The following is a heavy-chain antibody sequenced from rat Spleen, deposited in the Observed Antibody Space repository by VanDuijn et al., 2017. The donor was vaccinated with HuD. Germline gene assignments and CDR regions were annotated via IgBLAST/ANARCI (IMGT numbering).Heavy chain of an antibody. CDR3: TNLGIAAIGNWFTY. CDR2: ISTDGGSS. D-gene: IGHD1-2*01. J-gene: IGHJ3*01. CDR1: GFTFSSYW. Sequence: EVQLVETGGGLVQPGRSLKLSCVASGFTFSSYWMYWVRQAPGKGLEWISSISTDGGSSYYLDSVKGRFTISRDNAENTVYLQMNSLRSEDTATYYCTNLGIAAIGNWFTYWGQGTLVTVSS. V-gene: IGHV5-58*01.